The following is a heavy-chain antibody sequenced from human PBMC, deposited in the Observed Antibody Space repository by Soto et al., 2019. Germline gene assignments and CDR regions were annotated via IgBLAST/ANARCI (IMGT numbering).Heavy chain of an antibody. CDR1: GGSISSGGYY. CDR2: IYYSGST. V-gene: IGHV4-31*03. CDR3: AWGYYDILTGYYRVNNWFDP. D-gene: IGHD3-9*01. Sequence: PSETLSLTCTVSGGSISSGGYYWSWIRQHPGKGLEWIGYIYYSGSTYYNPCLKSRVTISVGTSKNQFSLKLSSVTAADTAVYYCAWGYYDILTGYYRVNNWFDPWGQGTLVTVSS. J-gene: IGHJ5*02.